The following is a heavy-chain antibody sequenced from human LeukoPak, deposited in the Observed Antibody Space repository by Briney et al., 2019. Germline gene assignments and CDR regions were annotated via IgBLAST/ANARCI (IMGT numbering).Heavy chain of an antibody. V-gene: IGHV4-39*01. CDR3: ASEIAAAGTFDY. CDR1: GGSISSSSYC. Sequence: SETLSLTCTVSGGSISSSSYCWGWIRQPPGKGLEWIGSIYYSGSTYYNPSLKSRVTISVDTSKNQFSLKLSSVTAADTAVYYCASEIAAAGTFDYWGQGTLVTVSS. D-gene: IGHD6-13*01. J-gene: IGHJ4*02. CDR2: IYYSGST.